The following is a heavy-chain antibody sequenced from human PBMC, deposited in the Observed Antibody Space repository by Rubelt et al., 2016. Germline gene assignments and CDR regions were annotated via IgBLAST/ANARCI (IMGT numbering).Heavy chain of an antibody. D-gene: IGHD6-19*01. J-gene: IGHJ4*02. Sequence: QLQLQESGPGLVKPSETLSLTCTVSGGSISSSNYYWGWIRQPPGKGLESIGNVYYSGSTYYNPSLKSRVTISVDTSKNQFSLKLTSVTAADTAVYYCARGLWGPVAEGYWGQGTLVTVSS. V-gene: IGHV4-39*01. CDR2: VYYSGST. CDR3: ARGLWGPVAEGY. CDR1: GGSISSSNYY.